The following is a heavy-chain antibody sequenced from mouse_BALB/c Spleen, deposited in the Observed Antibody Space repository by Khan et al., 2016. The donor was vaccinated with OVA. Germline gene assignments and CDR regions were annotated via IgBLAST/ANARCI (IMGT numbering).Heavy chain of an antibody. D-gene: IGHD1-1*01. V-gene: IGHV1S137*01. CDR2: ITTYSGDT. Sequence: QVQLKQSGPELVGPGVSVKISCKGSGYTFTDYGMHWVRQSPAKSLEWIGVITTYSGDTNYNQKFKGKATMNVDKSSSTAYMELARLTSEDSAMYYCARLTLRLDYWGQGTSVTVSS. CDR3: ARLTLRLDY. CDR1: GYTFTDYG. J-gene: IGHJ4*01.